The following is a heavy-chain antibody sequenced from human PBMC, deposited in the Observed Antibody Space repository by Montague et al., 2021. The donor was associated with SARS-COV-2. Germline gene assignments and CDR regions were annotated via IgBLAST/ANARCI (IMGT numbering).Heavy chain of an antibody. V-gene: IGHV4-59*13. J-gene: IGHJ5*02. CDR3: ARTEYNWNDWFDP. D-gene: IGHD1-20*01. CDR2: IFHSGIP. Sequence: SETLSLTCSVSGGSISSYYWSWIRQSPGKELEWIGYIFHSGIPDYNPSLRSRVTISVDMSKNQFSLQLNSVTAADSAVYYCARTEYNWNDWFDPWGQGTLVTVSS. CDR1: GGSISSYY.